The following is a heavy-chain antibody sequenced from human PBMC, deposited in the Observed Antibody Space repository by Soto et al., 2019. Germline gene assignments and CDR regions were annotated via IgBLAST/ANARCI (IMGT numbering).Heavy chain of an antibody. CDR3: ARERAHYYDSSGHANDY. V-gene: IGHV1-18*01. J-gene: IGHJ4*02. D-gene: IGHD3-22*01. Sequence: QVQLVQSGAEVKKPGASVKVSCKASGYTFTSYGISWVRQAPGRGLEWMGWLSAYNGNTNYAQKLQCRVTMTTDTTTSTAYMELRSLRSDDTSVYYCARERAHYYDSSGHANDYWGQGTLVTVSS. CDR2: LSAYNGNT. CDR1: GYTFTSYG.